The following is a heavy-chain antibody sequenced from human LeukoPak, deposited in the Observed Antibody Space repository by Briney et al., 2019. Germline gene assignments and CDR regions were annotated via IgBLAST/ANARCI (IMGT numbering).Heavy chain of an antibody. Sequence: SETLSLTCTVSGGSISSGGYYWSWIRQHPGKGLEWIGYIYYSGSTYYNPSLKSRVTISVDTSKNQFSLKLSSVTAADTAVYYCARGPAYHFDYWGQGTLVTVSS. CDR2: IYYSGST. V-gene: IGHV4-31*03. CDR1: GGSISSGGYY. CDR3: ARGPAYHFDY. J-gene: IGHJ4*02.